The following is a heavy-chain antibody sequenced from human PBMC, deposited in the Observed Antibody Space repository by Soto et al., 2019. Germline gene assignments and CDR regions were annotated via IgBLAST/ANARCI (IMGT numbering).Heavy chain of an antibody. Sequence: EVQLVESGGGLVRPGGSLRLSCAASGFTFSDFSMTWVRQAPGKGLEWVSSIGGSDSSVYYADSVKGRFTISRDNAKNSLYLQMNSLRTEDTAIYYRTSSHDYVWGSYPPYWGQGTQVTVSS. J-gene: IGHJ4*02. CDR3: TSSHDYVWGSYPPY. CDR2: IGGSDSSV. V-gene: IGHV3-21*02. CDR1: GFTFSDFS. D-gene: IGHD3-16*02.